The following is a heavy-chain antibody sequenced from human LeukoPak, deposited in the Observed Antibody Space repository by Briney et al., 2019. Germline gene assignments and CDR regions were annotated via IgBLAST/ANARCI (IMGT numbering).Heavy chain of an antibody. V-gene: IGHV4-34*01. CDR3: ARVRYSYGFPHYFDY. CDR2: INHSGST. J-gene: IGHJ4*02. Sequence: SETLSLTCAVYGGSFSGYYWSWIRQPPGKGLEWIGEINHSGSTNYNPSLKSRVTISVDTSKNQFSLKLSSVTAADTAVYYCARVRYSYGFPHYFDYWGQGTLVTVSS. CDR1: GGSFSGYY. D-gene: IGHD5-18*01.